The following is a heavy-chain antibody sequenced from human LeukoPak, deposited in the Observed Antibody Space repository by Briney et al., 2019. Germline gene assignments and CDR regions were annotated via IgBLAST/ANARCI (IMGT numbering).Heavy chain of an antibody. CDR1: GGTFSGYD. CDR2: INHSGST. CDR3: PRAPPSNTVYFDL. D-gene: IGHD4-17*01. J-gene: IGHJ2*01. V-gene: IGHV4-34*01. Sequence: SETLSLTCAVYGGTFSGYDWSWIRQPPGKGLEWIGEINHSGSTNYNPSLKIRVTISVDTSKNQFSLKLSSVTDADTAVYYCPRAPPSNTVYFDLWGRGTLVTVSS.